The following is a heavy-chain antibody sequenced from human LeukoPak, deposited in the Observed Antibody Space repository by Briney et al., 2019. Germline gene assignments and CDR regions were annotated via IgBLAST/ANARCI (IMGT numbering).Heavy chain of an antibody. Sequence: GGSLRLSCAASGFTFSSYSMNWVRQAPGKGLEWVSYISSSSSTIYYADSVKGRFTISRDNAKNSLYLQMNSLRAEDTAVYYCARWGSYPDDAFDIWGQGTMVTVSS. CDR3: ARWGSYPDDAFDI. D-gene: IGHD3-16*02. CDR2: ISSSSSTI. V-gene: IGHV3-48*01. J-gene: IGHJ3*02. CDR1: GFTFSSYS.